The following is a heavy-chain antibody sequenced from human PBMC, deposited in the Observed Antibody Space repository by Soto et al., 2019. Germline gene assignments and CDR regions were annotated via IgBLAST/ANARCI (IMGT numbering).Heavy chain of an antibody. CDR2: INHSGST. V-gene: IGHV4-30-2*01. CDR3: AAGGGLPRYY. D-gene: IGHD5-12*01. CDR1: GGSISSGGYS. J-gene: IGHJ4*02. Sequence: LQLQESGSGLVKHSQTLSLTCAVYGGSISSGGYSWSWIRQPPGKALEWIGYINHSGSTDYNPSLKRRVTISVDRSQNQFSLKLSSVTAADTAVYYCAAGGGLPRYYWGQGTLVTVSS.